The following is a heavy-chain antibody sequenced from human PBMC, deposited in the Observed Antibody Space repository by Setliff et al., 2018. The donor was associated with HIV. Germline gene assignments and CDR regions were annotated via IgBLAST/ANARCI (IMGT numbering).Heavy chain of an antibody. CDR3: ARDGMVRGSKAFGY. CDR1: GGPISSGSYY. D-gene: IGHD3-10*01. CDR2: IYTSGST. Sequence: SETLSLTCTVSGGPISSGSYYWSWIRQPAGKGLEWIGRIYTSGSTNYNPSLKSRVTISVDTSKNQFSLKLSSVTAADTAVYYCARDGMVRGSKAFGYWGQGTLVTVSS. V-gene: IGHV4-61*02. J-gene: IGHJ4*02.